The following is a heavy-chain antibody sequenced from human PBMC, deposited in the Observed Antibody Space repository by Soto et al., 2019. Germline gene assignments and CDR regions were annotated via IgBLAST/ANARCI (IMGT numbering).Heavy chain of an antibody. V-gene: IGHV4-59*08. Sequence: SETLSLTCTVSGGSISTYYWSWIRQPPGKGLEWIGYMHYSGSTYYNPSHKSRVTISVDTSKNQFSLKPTSVTAADTAVYYCARPGYSSSWYWFDPWGQGTLVTVSS. CDR1: GGSISTYY. CDR3: ARPGYSSSWYWFDP. D-gene: IGHD6-13*01. CDR2: MHYSGST. J-gene: IGHJ5*02.